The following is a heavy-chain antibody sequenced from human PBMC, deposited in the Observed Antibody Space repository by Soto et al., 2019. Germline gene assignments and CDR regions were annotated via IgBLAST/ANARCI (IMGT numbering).Heavy chain of an antibody. CDR3: ARDTGWGLGY. D-gene: IGHD6-19*01. CDR2: IYYSGGT. CDR1: GDSINSNYC. V-gene: IGHV4-4*02. J-gene: IGHJ4*02. Sequence: QVQLQESSTGLVRPSGTLSLTCAVSGDSINSNYCWTWVRQPPGKGLEWIAEIYYSGGTSYNPSLKSRVTISMDKSKNQFSLNLTSVTAADTAMYYCARDTGWGLGYWGQGTLVTVSS.